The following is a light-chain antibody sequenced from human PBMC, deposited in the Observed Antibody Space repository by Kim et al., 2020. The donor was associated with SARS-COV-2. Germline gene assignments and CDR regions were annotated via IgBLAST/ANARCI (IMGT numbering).Light chain of an antibody. CDR2: AAS. CDR1: QSISSH. Sequence: DIQMTQSPSSLSASVGDRVTNTCRTSQSISSHLNWYHQKPGRAPKLLIYAASTLQGGVPSRFSGSGSETDFTLTISSLQPEDFGTYFCQQCYITPFTFGPGTKVDIK. CDR3: QQCYITPFT. J-gene: IGKJ3*01. V-gene: IGKV1-39*01.